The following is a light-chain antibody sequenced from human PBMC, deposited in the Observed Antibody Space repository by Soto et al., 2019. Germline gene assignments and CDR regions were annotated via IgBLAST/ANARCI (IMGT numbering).Light chain of an antibody. V-gene: IGKV3-20*01. CDR1: QSVSSSS. CDR3: QRYGSSPLIT. J-gene: IGKJ5*01. Sequence: ETVLTQSPGTLSLSPGERATLSCRASQSVSSSSLAWYQQRPGQAPRLLIYGTSSRATGIPDRFSGSGSGTHFTLTISRLEPEDFAVYFCQRYGSSPLITFGQGTRLEI. CDR2: GTS.